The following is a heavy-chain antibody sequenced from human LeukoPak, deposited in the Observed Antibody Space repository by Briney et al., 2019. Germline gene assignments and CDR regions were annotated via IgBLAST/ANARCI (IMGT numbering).Heavy chain of an antibody. CDR1: GFTFDDYG. CDR2: INWNGGST. D-gene: IGHD1-14*01. V-gene: IGHV3-20*04. Sequence: GGSLRLPCAASGFTFDDYGMSWVRQAPGKGLEWVSGINWNGGSTGYADSVKGRFTISRDNAKNSLYLQMNSLRAEDTALYYCASWNQRRYFDYWGQGTLVTVSS. CDR3: ASWNQRRYFDY. J-gene: IGHJ4*02.